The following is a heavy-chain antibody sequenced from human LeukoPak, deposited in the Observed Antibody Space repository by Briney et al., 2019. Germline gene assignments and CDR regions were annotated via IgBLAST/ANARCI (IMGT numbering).Heavy chain of an antibody. CDR1: GVTFSSYV. CDR3: AKAVDTATWYNWFDP. CDR2: ISGSGGST. Sequence: GGALRLSCAASGVTFSSYVMSWVRQAPGGGLGCVSDISGSGGSTYYADSVKGWFTIYRDNSKNTLYLQMNSLRAEDTAVYYCAKAVDTATWYNWFDPWGQGTLVTVSS. D-gene: IGHD5-18*01. J-gene: IGHJ5*02. V-gene: IGHV3-23*01.